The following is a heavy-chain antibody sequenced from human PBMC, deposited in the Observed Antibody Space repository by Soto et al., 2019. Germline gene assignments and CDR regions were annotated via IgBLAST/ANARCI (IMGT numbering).Heavy chain of an antibody. CDR1: GGPVSGDDLY. CDR2: VYHTGTT. V-gene: IGHV4-31*02. CDR3: ARVRGSSWPYNWLDP. Sequence: TSETLSLTCVVSGGPVSGDDLYWSWIRHLPGKGLEWVANVYHTGTTYYNPSLKSRVSMSVDTSQNQFSLKLSSVTAADTAVYYCARVRGSSWPYNWLDPWGQGTLVTVSS. J-gene: IGHJ5*02. D-gene: IGHD6-13*01.